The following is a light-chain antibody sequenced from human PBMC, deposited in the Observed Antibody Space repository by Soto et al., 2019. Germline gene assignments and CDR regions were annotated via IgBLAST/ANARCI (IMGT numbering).Light chain of an antibody. CDR2: DAS. Sequence: GDRVTITCRASQAISSALAWYQQKPGKPPKLLIYDASTLQGGVPSRFSGTASGTDFTLTINSLQPEDFATYYCQQFNNWPVTFGPGTKVDI. V-gene: IGKV1D-13*01. CDR3: QQFNNWPVT. J-gene: IGKJ3*01. CDR1: QAISSA.